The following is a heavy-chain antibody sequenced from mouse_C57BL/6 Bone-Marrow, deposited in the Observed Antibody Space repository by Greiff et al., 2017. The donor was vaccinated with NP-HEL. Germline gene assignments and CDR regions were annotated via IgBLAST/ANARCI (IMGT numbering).Heavy chain of an antibody. V-gene: IGHV3-6*01. J-gene: IGHJ2*01. CDR2: ISYDGSN. Sequence: ESGPGLVKPSQSLSLTCSVTGYSITSGYYWNWIRQFPGNKLEWMGYISYDGSNNYNPSLKNRISITRDTSKNQFFLKLNSVTTEDTATYYCAREAGSQYYFDYWGQGTTLTVSS. CDR1: GYSITSGYY. CDR3: AREAGSQYYFDY. D-gene: IGHD6-2*01.